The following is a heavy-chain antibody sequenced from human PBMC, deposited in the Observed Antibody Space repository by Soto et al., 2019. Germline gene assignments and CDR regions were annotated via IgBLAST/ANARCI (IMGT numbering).Heavy chain of an antibody. D-gene: IGHD3-10*01. J-gene: IGHJ6*02. CDR2: IWYDGSNK. CDR3: ARRGLIDLTDTMDV. V-gene: IGHV3-33*01. CDR1: GFTFSSYG. Sequence: GGSLRLSCAASGFTFSSYGMHWVRQAPGKGLEWVAVIWYDGSNKYYADSVKGRFTISRDNSKNTLYLQMNSLRAEDTAVYYCARRGLIDLTDTMDVWGQGTTVTVSS.